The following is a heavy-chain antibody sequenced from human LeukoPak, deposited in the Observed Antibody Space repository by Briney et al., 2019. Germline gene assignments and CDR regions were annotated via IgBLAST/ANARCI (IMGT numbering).Heavy chain of an antibody. CDR2: ISSSGSPI. D-gene: IGHD1-26*01. V-gene: IGHV3-48*03. J-gene: IGHJ6*02. CDR3: ARDTVGWNYYGLDV. CDR1: GFTFSTYE. Sequence: GGSLRLSCAASGFTFSTYEMHWVRQAPGKGLEWSSYISSSGSPIYYADSVEGRFTVSKDNAANSLYLQMNSLRAEDTAVYYCARDTVGWNYYGLDVWGPGTTVTVSS.